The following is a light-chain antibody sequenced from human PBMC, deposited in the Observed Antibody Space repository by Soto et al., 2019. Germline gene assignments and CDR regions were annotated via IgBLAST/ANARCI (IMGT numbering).Light chain of an antibody. V-gene: IGKV1-9*01. J-gene: IGKJ1*01. CDR3: QQLKSYPQT. CDR1: QGISSY. Sequence: DSKLTESPSFLYGAVGHRFAMNCRASQGISSYLAWYQQKPGKAPKLLRYAAANLQSGVPSRFCGSGSGTEYALTISSLQPDDTATYNCQQLKSYPQTFRRGTKVDIK. CDR2: AAA.